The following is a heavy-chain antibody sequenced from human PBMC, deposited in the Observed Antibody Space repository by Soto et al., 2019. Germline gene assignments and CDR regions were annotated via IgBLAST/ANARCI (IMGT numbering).Heavy chain of an antibody. CDR2: IYPGDSDT. J-gene: IGHJ4*02. CDR1: GYSFTSYW. D-gene: IGHD6-13*01. Sequence: GEFLKISCKCSGYSFTSYWIGWVRQMPEKGLERMGIIYPGDSDTRYNPSFQGQVTISADKSISTSYLQWSSLKASDTAMYYCARADLSYSSSWYAFDYWGQGTLVTSPQ. CDR3: ARADLSYSSSWYAFDY. V-gene: IGHV5-51*01.